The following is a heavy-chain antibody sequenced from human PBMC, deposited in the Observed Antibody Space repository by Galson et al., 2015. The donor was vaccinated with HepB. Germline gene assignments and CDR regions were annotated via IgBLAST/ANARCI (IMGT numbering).Heavy chain of an antibody. J-gene: IGHJ6*02. V-gene: IGHV3-66*02. Sequence: SLRLSCAASGFTVSNNYMSWVRQAPGKGLEWVSLLYSGGETYYADSVKGRFTISRDNSKNTLYLQMNSLRTEDTALYHCARDHGRWGYYYYALDLWGQVTTVTVSS. CDR1: GFTVSNNY. CDR2: LYSGGET. CDR3: ARDHGRWGYYYYALDL. D-gene: IGHD4-23*01.